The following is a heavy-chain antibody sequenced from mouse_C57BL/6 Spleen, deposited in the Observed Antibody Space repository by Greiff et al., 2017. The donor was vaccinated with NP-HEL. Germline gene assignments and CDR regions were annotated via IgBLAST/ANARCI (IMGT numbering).Heavy chain of an antibody. Sequence: EVQLVESGGGLVKPGASLKLSCAASGFTFSSYTMSWVRQTPEKSLEWVATISGGGGNTYYPDSVKGRFTISRDNAKNTLYLQMSSLRSEDTALDYCARHYGNFPWFAYWGQGTLVTVSA. CDR2: ISGGGGNT. V-gene: IGHV5-9*01. D-gene: IGHD2-1*01. CDR1: GFTFSSYT. J-gene: IGHJ3*01. CDR3: ARHYGNFPWFAY.